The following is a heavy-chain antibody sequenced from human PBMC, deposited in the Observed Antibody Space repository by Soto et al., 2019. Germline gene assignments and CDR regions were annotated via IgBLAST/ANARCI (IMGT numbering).Heavy chain of an antibody. CDR2: IYRSGST. Sequence: PSETLSLTCTVSGCVISSYHWSWIPPPLGRGLDWIGYIYRSGSTNYNASLKTLVTISVETSKSQFSLKLNSVTAADTAVYYCARVAMRGVEAMDVWGQGTTVTVAS. D-gene: IGHD3-10*01. CDR1: GCVISSYH. CDR3: ARVAMRGVEAMDV. V-gene: IGHV4-59*01. J-gene: IGHJ6*01.